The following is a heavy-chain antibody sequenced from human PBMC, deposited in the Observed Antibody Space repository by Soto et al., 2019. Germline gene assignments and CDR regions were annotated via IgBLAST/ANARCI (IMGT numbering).Heavy chain of an antibody. J-gene: IGHJ5*02. V-gene: IGHV3-7*03. CDR3: ARDLRVATMRNWFDP. CDR1: GFTFSSYW. CDR2: IKQDGSEK. Sequence: EVQLVESGEGLVQPGGSLRLSCAASGFTFSSYWMSWVRQAPGKGLEWVANIKQDGSEKYYVDSVKGRFTISRDNAKNSLYLQMNSLRAEDTAVYYCARDLRVATMRNWFDPWGQGTLVTVSS. D-gene: IGHD5-12*01.